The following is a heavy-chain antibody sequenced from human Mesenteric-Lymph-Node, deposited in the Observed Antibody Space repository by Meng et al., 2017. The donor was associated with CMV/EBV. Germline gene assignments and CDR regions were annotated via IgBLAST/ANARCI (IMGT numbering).Heavy chain of an antibody. V-gene: IGHV3-7*01. Sequence: GESLKISCAASGFTFSSYWMSWVRQAPGKGLEWVANIKQDGSEKYYVDSVKGRFTISRDNAKNSLYLQMNSLRAEDTAVYYCARDMVPAAITEYYFDHWGQGTLVTVSS. CDR2: IKQDGSEK. J-gene: IGHJ4*02. CDR3: ARDMVPAAITEYYFDH. CDR1: GFTFSSYW. D-gene: IGHD2-2*02.